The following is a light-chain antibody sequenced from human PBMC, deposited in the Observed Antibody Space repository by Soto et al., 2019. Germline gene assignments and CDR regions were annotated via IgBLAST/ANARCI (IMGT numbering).Light chain of an antibody. CDR2: DAA. Sequence: DIQMTQAPSTLSASVGDRVTITCRASQSISKWLAWYQQKPGKAPKLLIYDAAIVESGVPSRFSGRGSETDFSLSIISLQPDDFATYYCQQFSSPSSSFGLRTQLQIK. CDR1: QSISKW. V-gene: IGKV1-5*03. CDR3: QQFSSPSSS. J-gene: IGKJ2*01.